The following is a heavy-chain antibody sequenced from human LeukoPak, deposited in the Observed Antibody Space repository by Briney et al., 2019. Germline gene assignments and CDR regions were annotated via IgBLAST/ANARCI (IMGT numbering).Heavy chain of an antibody. CDR3: ARAPPHYDYYMDV. J-gene: IGHJ6*03. CDR1: GGSISSSNYY. V-gene: IGHV4-61*01. CDR2: IYYSGST. Sequence: SETLSLTCTASGGSISSSNYYWSWIRQPPGKGLEWIGYIYYSGSTNYNPSLKSRVTISVDTSKNQFSLKLSSVTAADTAVYYCARAPPHYDYYMDVWGKGTTVTVSS.